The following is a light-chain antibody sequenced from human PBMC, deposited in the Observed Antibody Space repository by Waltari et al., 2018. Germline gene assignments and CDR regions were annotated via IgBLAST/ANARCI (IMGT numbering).Light chain of an antibody. Sequence: EIVLTQSPDTLSLSPGERGTLSYRASQSVGRSLTWYQQKPGQAPRLLIYDASRRAPGIPDRFSGSWSGTDFSLTISRLEPEDFAVYYCQNYVRLPATFGQGTKVEIK. CDR1: QSVGRS. V-gene: IGKV3-20*01. J-gene: IGKJ1*01. CDR3: QNYVRLPAT. CDR2: DAS.